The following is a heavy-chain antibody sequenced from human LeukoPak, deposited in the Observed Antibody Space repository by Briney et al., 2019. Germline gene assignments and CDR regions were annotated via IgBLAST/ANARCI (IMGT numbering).Heavy chain of an antibody. V-gene: IGHV3-43*01. CDR3: ARVEQQLADLHYFDY. D-gene: IGHD6-13*01. CDR2: ISWDGGST. CDR1: GFTFDDYT. Sequence: GGSLRLSCAASGFTFDDYTMHWVRQAPGKGLEWVSLISWDGGSTYYADSVKGRFTISRDNSKNTLYLQMNSLRAEDTAVYYCARVEQQLADLHYFDYWGQGTLVTVSS. J-gene: IGHJ4*02.